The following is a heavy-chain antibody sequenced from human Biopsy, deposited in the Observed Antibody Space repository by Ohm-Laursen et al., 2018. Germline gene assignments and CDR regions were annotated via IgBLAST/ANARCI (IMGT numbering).Heavy chain of an antibody. Sequence: SLRLSRSASGFNFCDLGLGWFRQVPGKGLECVSLIRSIGSGGTTEYAESVKGRFTVSRDDTKSLTYLQMSSLKIEDTGIYYCTKWSGGYSYSSLWGRGTLVTVSS. V-gene: IGHV3-49*03. J-gene: IGHJ4*02. CDR1: GFNFCDLG. D-gene: IGHD5-18*01. CDR3: TKWSGGYSYSSL. CDR2: IRSIGSGGTT.